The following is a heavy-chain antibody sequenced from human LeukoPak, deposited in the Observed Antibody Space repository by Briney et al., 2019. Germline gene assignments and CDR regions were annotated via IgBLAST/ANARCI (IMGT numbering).Heavy chain of an antibody. CDR1: GFTFSSYW. CDR3: ASKGRYFDWLTPPRY. CDR2: IKQDGSEK. D-gene: IGHD3-9*01. V-gene: IGHV3-7*01. J-gene: IGHJ4*02. Sequence: GGSLRLSCAASGFTFSSYWMSWVRQASGKGLEWVANIKQDGSEKYYVDSVKGRFTISRDNAKNSLYLQMNSLRAEDTAVYYCASKGRYFDWLTPPRYWGQGTLVTVSS.